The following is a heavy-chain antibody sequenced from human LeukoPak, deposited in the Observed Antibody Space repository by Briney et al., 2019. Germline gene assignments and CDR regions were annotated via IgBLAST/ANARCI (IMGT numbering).Heavy chain of an antibody. V-gene: IGHV3-74*01. D-gene: IGHD3-22*01. Sequence: GGSLRLSCAASGFTFRSYWMQWVRQAPGKGLVWVSRINSDGSSTSYVDSVKGRFTISRDNAENTLYLQMYSLRAEDTAVYYCARDSGYYDSSGYYPYFDYWGQGTLVTVSS. J-gene: IGHJ4*02. CDR3: ARDSGYYDSSGYYPYFDY. CDR2: INSDGSST. CDR1: GFTFRSYW.